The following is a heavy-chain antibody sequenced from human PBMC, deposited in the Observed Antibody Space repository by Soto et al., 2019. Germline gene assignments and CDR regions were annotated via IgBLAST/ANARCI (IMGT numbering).Heavy chain of an antibody. CDR2: INHSGST. CDR3: ARGHPEALVDY. V-gene: IGHV4-34*01. Sequence: SETLSLTCAVYGGSFSGYYWSWIRQPPGKGLEWIGEINHSGSTNYNPSLKSRVTISVDTSKNQFSLKLSSVTAADTAVYYCARGHPEALVDYWGQGTLVTVSS. J-gene: IGHJ4*02. CDR1: GGSFSGYY.